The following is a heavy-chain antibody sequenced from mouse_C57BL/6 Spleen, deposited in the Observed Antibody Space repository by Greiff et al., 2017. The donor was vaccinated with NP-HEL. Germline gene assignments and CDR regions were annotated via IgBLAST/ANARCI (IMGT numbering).Heavy chain of an antibody. D-gene: IGHD1-1*01. CDR2: IYPSDSET. Sequence: QAQLQQPGAELVRPGSSVKLSCKASGYTFTSYWMDWVKQRPGQGLEWIGNIYPSDSETHYNQKFKDKATLTVDKSSSTAYMQLSSLTSEDSAVYCCARPHYYGSSYGFAYWGQGTLVTVSA. CDR1: GYTFTSYW. CDR3: ARPHYYGSSYGFAY. V-gene: IGHV1-61*01. J-gene: IGHJ3*01.